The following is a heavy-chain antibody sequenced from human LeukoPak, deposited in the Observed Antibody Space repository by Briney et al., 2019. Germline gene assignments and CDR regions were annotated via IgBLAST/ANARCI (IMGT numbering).Heavy chain of an antibody. D-gene: IGHD6-19*01. CDR1: GGSISSYY. J-gene: IGHJ4*02. V-gene: IGHV4-4*07. CDR3: ARVGYSSGWDYYFDY. CDR2: IYTSGST. Sequence: SETLSLTCTVSGGSISSYYWSWSRQPAGKGLEWIGRIYTSGSTNYNPSLKSRVTMSVDTSKNQFSLKLSSVTAADTAVYYCARVGYSSGWDYYFDYWVQGTLATISS.